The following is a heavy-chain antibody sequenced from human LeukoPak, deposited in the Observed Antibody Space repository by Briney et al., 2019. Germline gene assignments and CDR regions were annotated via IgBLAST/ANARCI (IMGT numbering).Heavy chain of an antibody. V-gene: IGHV4-39*07. Sequence: SETLSLTCTVSGGSISSSSYYWGWIRQPPGKGLEWIGSIYYSGSTYYNPSLKSRVTISVDTSKNQFSLELSSVTAADTAVYYCASYSSSWASVDYWGQGTLVTVSS. CDR3: ASYSSSWASVDY. J-gene: IGHJ4*02. CDR1: GGSISSSSYY. D-gene: IGHD6-13*01. CDR2: IYYSGST.